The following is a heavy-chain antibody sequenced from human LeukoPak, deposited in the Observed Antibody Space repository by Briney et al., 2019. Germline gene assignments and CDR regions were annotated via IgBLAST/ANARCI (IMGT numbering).Heavy chain of an antibody. Sequence: ASVKVSCKASGYTFTTYSINWVRQAPGHGLEWMGWISAYNGNTKYAQKLQGRVTMTTDTSTSTAYMELRSLRSDGTAVYYCARGLGGSGSYFLTFDYWGQGTLVTVSS. D-gene: IGHD1-26*01. CDR1: GYTFTTYS. J-gene: IGHJ4*02. CDR3: ARGLGGSGSYFLTFDY. V-gene: IGHV1-18*01. CDR2: ISAYNGNT.